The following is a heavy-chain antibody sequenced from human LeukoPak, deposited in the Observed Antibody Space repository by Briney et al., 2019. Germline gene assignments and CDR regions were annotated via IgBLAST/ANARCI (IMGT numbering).Heavy chain of an antibody. J-gene: IGHJ3*02. V-gene: IGHV3-11*05. CDR1: GFDFSDNY. CDR3: AREFGISRAFDI. CDR2: ISRGRDDK. Sequence: KSGVSLRLSCAGSGFDFSDNYMAWIRQTPGKGLQRVSYISRGRDDKAYADSVKGRFTISRDSGKNSLYLQMNSLTAEDTAVYYCAREFGISRAFDIWGQGTMVTVSS. D-gene: IGHD3-10*01.